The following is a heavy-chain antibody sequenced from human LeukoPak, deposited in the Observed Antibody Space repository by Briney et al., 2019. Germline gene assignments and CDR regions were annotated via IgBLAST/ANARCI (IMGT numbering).Heavy chain of an antibody. V-gene: IGHV3-9*01. CDR3: ARSRYYYGSGSYHFDY. D-gene: IGHD3-10*01. CDR1: GFTFDDYA. J-gene: IGHJ4*02. CDR2: ISWNSGSI. Sequence: GGSLRLSCAASGFTFDDYAMHWVRQAPGKGLEWVSGISWNSGSIGYADSVKGRFTISRDNAKNSLYLQMNSLRAEDTALYYCARSRYYYGSGSYHFDYWGQGTLVTVSS.